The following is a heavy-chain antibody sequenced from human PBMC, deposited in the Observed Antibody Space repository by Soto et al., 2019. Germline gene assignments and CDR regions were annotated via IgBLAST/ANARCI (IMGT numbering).Heavy chain of an antibody. V-gene: IGHV4-59*01. CDR1: GGSISNYY. CDR2: IYYSGST. Sequence: PSETLSLTCTVSGGSISNYYWSWIRQPPGKGLEWIGYIYYSGSTNYNPSLKSRVTISVDTSKNQFSLKLSSVTAADTAVYYCARDDYGDRFDYWGQGTLVTVSS. D-gene: IGHD4-17*01. J-gene: IGHJ4*02. CDR3: ARDDYGDRFDY.